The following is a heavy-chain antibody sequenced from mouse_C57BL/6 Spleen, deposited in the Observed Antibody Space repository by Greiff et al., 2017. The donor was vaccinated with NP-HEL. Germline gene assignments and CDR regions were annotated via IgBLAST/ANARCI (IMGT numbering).Heavy chain of an antibody. Sequence: QVQLQQPGAELVRPGSSVKLSCKASGYTFTSYWMDWVKQRPGQGLEWIGNIYPSDSETHYNQKFKDKATLTVDKSSSTAYMQLSSLTSEDSAVYYGARMGDDSHFDYWGQGTTLTVSS. J-gene: IGHJ2*01. CDR2: IYPSDSET. CDR3: ARMGDDSHFDY. CDR1: GYTFTSYW. D-gene: IGHD2-4*01. V-gene: IGHV1-61*01.